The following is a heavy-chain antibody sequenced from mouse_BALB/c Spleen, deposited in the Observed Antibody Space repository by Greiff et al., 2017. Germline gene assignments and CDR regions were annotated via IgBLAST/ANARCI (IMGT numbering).Heavy chain of an antibody. V-gene: IGHV1-80*01. CDR1: GYAFSSYW. CDR2: IYPGDGDT. J-gene: IGHJ3*01. Sequence: QVQLKQSGAELVRPGSSVKISCKASGYAFSSYWMNWVKQRPGQGLEWIGQIYPGDGDTNYNGKFKGKATLTADKSSSTAYMQLSSLTSEDSAVYFCARGNDYDLAWFAYWGQGTLVTVSA. D-gene: IGHD2-4*01. CDR3: ARGNDYDLAWFAY.